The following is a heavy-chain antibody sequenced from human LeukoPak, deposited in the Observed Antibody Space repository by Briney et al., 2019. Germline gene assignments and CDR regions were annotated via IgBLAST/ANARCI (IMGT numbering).Heavy chain of an antibody. CDR1: GYTFTSYD. V-gene: IGHV1-8*02. CDR2: MNPNSGNT. D-gene: IGHD1-26*01. CDR3: ARGALLAPQLSGSYYGMDV. J-gene: IGHJ6*02. Sequence: ASVKVSCKASGYTFTSYDMNWVRQAPGQGLEWMGWMNPNSGNTGYAQKFQGRVTMTRNTSISTAYMELSSLRSEDTAVYYCARGALLAPQLSGSYYGMDVWGQGTTVTVSS.